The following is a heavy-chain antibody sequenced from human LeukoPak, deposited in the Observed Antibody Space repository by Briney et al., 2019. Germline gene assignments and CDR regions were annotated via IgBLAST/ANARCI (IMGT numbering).Heavy chain of an antibody. V-gene: IGHV3-23*01. J-gene: IGHJ4*02. CDR1: GFTFSSYG. CDR2: ISGSGGST. Sequence: PGGSLRLSCAASGFTFSSYGMSWVRQAPGKGLEWVSAISGSGGSTYYADSVKGRFTISRDNSKNTLYLQMNSLRAEDTAVYYCAKCFGYGGNSGRAFDYWGQGTLVTVSS. D-gene: IGHD4-23*01. CDR3: AKCFGYGGNSGRAFDY.